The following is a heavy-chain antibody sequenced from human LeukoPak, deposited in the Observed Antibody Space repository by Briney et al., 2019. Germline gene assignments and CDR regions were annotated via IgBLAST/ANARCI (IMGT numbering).Heavy chain of an antibody. CDR2: IYYSGGT. Sequence: SETLSLTCTVSGGSISSYYWSWIRQPPGKGLEWIGYIYYSGGTNYNPSLKSRVTISVDTSKNQFSLKLSSVTAADTAVYYCARGEWELVAAFDIWGQGTMVTVSS. V-gene: IGHV4-59*01. CDR3: ARGEWELVAAFDI. J-gene: IGHJ3*02. CDR1: GGSISSYY. D-gene: IGHD1-26*01.